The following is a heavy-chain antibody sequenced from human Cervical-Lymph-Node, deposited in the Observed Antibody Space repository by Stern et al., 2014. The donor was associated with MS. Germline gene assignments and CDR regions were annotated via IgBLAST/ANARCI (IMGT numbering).Heavy chain of an antibody. J-gene: IGHJ4*02. CDR3: ARDTSSPERSDW. Sequence: EVQLAASGGGVLQPGGSLRLSCTASGFPVSRDYMPSVRQAPGKGLEWVSLITNVGSTFYTDSVKGRFTISRDDSKNTVYLHMTSLRAEDTAMYYCARDTSSPERSDWWGQGTLVTVSS. CDR2: ITNVGST. CDR1: GFPVSRDY. V-gene: IGHV3-53*01. D-gene: IGHD1-1*01.